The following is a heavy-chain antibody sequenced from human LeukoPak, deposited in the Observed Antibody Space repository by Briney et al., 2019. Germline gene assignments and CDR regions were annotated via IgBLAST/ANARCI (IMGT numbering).Heavy chain of an antibody. CDR2: IYYSGTT. CDR1: GGSISGYY. V-gene: IGHV4-59*01. CDR3: ARLPGIYYGSGNGFDP. D-gene: IGHD3-10*01. Sequence: SETLSLTCTVSGGSISGYYWSWIRQPPGKGLEWIGFIYYSGTTKYNPSLKSRVTISVDTSKNQFSLKLSSVTAADTAVYYCARLPGIYYGSGNGFDPWGQGTLVTVSS. J-gene: IGHJ5*02.